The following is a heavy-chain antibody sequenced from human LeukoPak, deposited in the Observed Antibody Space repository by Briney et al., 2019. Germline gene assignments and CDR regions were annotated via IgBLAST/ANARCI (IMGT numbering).Heavy chain of an antibody. CDR3: ARSYCTSNPCYQSFGY. V-gene: IGHV3-64*02. Sequence: PGGSLRLSCAASGFSFSTHTIHWVRQAPGKGLEYVSAISSNGGSKYYADSVKGRFTISRDNYKNTVFLQMGSLRAEDMAVYYCARSYCTSNPCYQSFGYWGQGTLVSVSS. CDR2: ISSNGGSK. CDR1: GFSFSTHT. J-gene: IGHJ4*02. D-gene: IGHD2-2*01.